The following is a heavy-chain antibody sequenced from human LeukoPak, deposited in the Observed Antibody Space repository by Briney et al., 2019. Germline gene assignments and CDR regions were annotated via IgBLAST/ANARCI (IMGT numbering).Heavy chain of an antibody. D-gene: IGHD5-12*01. J-gene: IGHJ4*02. CDR2: IHSGGTT. V-gene: IGHV3-53*01. CDR3: ARDSDSGYGPFAS. Sequence: GGSLRLSCAASEFTVSNNYMSWVRQAPGKGLEWVSVIHSGGTTNYADSVQGRFTISRDNSKTTVYLHMNSLRAEDTAVYYCARDSDSGYGPFASWGQGTLVTVSS. CDR1: EFTVSNNY.